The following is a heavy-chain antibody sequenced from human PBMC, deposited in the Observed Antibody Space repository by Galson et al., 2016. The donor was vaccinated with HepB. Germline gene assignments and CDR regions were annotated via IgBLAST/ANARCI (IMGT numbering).Heavy chain of an antibody. J-gene: IGHJ5*02. CDR2: IRHDGSEK. V-gene: IGHV3-7*03. Sequence: SLRLSCAASGFTFSSYWMSWVRQAPGRGLEWVANIRHDGSEKCYVDSVKGRFTISRDTAKNSLFLQMSRLRAEDTAVYYCARSRLAAAVDPWGQGTLVTVSS. CDR1: GFTFSSYW. CDR3: ARSRLAAAVDP. D-gene: IGHD6-13*01.